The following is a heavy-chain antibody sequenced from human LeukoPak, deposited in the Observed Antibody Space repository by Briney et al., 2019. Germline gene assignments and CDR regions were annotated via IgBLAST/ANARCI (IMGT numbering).Heavy chain of an antibody. Sequence: GGSLRLSCVASGITFNSYGMSWVRQAPGKGLEWVSDFSDSITTYYEDSVMGRFTISRDNSKNTLFLQMNILRAEDTAVYYGAKGNGILEYWGQGTLVTVSS. D-gene: IGHD1-26*01. CDR2: FSDSITT. J-gene: IGHJ4*02. CDR3: AKGNGILEY. V-gene: IGHV3-23*01. CDR1: GITFNSYG.